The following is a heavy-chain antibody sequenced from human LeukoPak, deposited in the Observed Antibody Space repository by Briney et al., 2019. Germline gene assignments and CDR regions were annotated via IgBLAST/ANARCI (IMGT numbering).Heavy chain of an antibody. J-gene: IGHJ5*02. CDR2: IISFFGAA. CDR3: TRDPSVDYDLLSHWFDP. V-gene: IGHV1-69*13. D-gene: IGHD3-9*01. Sequence: GASVKVSCKASGGTFNSSGISWVRQAPGRGLEWMGGIISFFGAAHYIQKFQGRLTITADESTSTAYMELSSLTSEDTAVYYCTRDPSVDYDLLSHWFDPWGQGTLVTVSS. CDR1: GGTFNSSG.